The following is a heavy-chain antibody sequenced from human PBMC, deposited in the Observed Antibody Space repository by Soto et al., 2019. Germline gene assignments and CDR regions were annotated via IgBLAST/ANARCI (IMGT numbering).Heavy chain of an antibody. D-gene: IGHD6-25*01. Sequence: GGSLRRSCAASGFTFSSYAMSGVRQAPGKGLEWVSAISGSSGSTYYADSVKGRFTISRDNSKNTLYLQMNSLRAEDTAVYYCAKSPAAYYYYGMDVWGQGTTVTVSS. CDR1: GFTFSSYA. V-gene: IGHV3-23*01. CDR2: ISGSSGST. J-gene: IGHJ6*02. CDR3: AKSPAAYYYYGMDV.